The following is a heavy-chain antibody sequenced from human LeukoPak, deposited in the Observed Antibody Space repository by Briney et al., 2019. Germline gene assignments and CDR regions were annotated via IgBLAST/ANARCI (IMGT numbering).Heavy chain of an antibody. V-gene: IGHV3-30-3*01. D-gene: IGHD6-13*01. Sequence: GGSLRLSCAASGFTFSSYAMHWVRQAPGKGLEWVAVISYDGSNKYYADSVKGRFTISRDNSKNTLYVQMNSLRAEDTAVYYCAAQSSSWYYYGMDVWGQGTTVTVSS. CDR2: ISYDGSNK. J-gene: IGHJ6*02. CDR1: GFTFSSYA. CDR3: AAQSSSWYYYGMDV.